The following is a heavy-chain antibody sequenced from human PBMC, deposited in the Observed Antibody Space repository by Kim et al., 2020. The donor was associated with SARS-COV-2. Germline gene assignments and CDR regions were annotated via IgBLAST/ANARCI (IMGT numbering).Heavy chain of an antibody. V-gene: IGHV3-21*01. Sequence: GGSLRLSCAASGFTFSSYSMNWVRQVPGKGLEWVSSNRSSSSYIDYADSVKGRFTISRDNAKNSLYLQMNSLRAEDTTVYYCARDISQFDYDSSINPTDLYYFDYWGQGALVTVSS. D-gene: IGHD3-22*01. CDR1: GFTFSSYS. CDR2: NRSSSSYI. J-gene: IGHJ4*02. CDR3: ARDISQFDYDSSINPTDLYYFDY.